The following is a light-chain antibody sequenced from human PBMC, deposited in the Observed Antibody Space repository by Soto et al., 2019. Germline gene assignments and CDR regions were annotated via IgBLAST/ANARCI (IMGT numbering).Light chain of an antibody. CDR1: SSEVGGYNY. V-gene: IGLV2-11*01. Sequence: QSVLTQPRSVAGSPGQSVTISCTGSSSEVGGYNYVSWYQQHPGKAPKLMIYDVSKRPSGVPDRFSGSKSGNTASLTISGLQAEDEADYYCCSYAGSYTFVVFGTGTKVTVL. CDR3: CSYAGSYTFVV. CDR2: DVS. J-gene: IGLJ1*01.